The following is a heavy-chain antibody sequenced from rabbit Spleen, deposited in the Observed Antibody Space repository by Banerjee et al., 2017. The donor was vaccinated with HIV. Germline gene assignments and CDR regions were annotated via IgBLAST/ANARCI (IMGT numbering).Heavy chain of an antibody. J-gene: IGHJ6*01. V-gene: IGHV1S40*01. CDR2: IDTGSSGFT. Sequence: LVEYGGDLVQPGASLTLTCTASGFDFSAYTFMCWVGQAPGKGLEWIVCIDTGSSGFTYFASWAKGRFTISKTSSTTVTLQMTSLTAADTATYFCARDTGSSFSSYGMDLWGQGTLVTVS. CDR1: GFDFSAYTF. D-gene: IGHD8-1*01. CDR3: ARDTGSSFSSYGMDL.